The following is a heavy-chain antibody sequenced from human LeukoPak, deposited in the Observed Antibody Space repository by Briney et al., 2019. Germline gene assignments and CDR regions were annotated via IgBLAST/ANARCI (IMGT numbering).Heavy chain of an antibody. CDR2: TSYNGNT. J-gene: IGHJ1*01. CDR3: ARHSGSGWQALGY. CDR1: GYTFSNYG. V-gene: IGHV1-18*04. D-gene: IGHD6-19*01. Sequence: GSVKVSCKASGYTFSNYGISWVRQAPGLGLEWMGWTSYNGNTNYAQKFHDRITMTTDTSTTTAYMELRSLESDDTAVYYCARHSGSGWQALGYWGQGTLVTVSS.